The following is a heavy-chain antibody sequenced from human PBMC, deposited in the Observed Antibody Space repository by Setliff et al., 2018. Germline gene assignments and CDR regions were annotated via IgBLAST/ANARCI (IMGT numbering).Heavy chain of an antibody. CDR3: TTDSMFYFDSSGYHVLDY. Sequence: LRLSCAASGFTFSNAWMSWVRQAPGKGLEWVGRIKSKTDGGTIDYAAPVKGRLTISRDDSKNTLYLQVNSLRSEDTAVYYCTTDSMFYFDSSGYHVLDYWGQGTLVTVS. V-gene: IGHV3-15*01. CDR1: GFTFSNAW. J-gene: IGHJ4*02. CDR2: IKSKTDGGTI. D-gene: IGHD3-22*01.